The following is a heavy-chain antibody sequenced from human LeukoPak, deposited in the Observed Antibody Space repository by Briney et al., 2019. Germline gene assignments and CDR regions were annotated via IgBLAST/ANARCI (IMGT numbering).Heavy chain of an antibody. Sequence: SETLSLTCTVSGDSSSSNYWSWIRQPPGKGLEWIGYIYYSGSTNYNPSLKSRVTISVDTSKNQFSLKVSSVTAADTAVYYCARQNYYYYYMDVCGKGTTVTVSS. CDR1: GDSSSSNY. CDR2: IYYSGST. V-gene: IGHV4-59*08. J-gene: IGHJ6*03. CDR3: ARQNYYYYYMDV.